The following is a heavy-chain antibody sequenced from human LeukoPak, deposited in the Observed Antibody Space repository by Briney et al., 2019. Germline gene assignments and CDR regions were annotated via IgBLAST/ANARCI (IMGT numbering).Heavy chain of an antibody. CDR1: GGSISSDY. V-gene: IGHV4-4*07. CDR2: IHTSGST. J-gene: IGHJ5*02. Sequence: SETLSLTCTVSGGSISSDYWSWIRQPAGKGLQWIGRIHTSGSTNYNPSLKSRVTMSLDTSKNQFSLKMRSVTAADTAVYYCVRLTIFGVLSINWFDPWGQGTLVTVSS. D-gene: IGHD3-3*02. CDR3: VRLTIFGVLSINWFDP.